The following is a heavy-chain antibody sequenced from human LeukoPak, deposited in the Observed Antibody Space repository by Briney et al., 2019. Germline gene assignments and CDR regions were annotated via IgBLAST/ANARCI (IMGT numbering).Heavy chain of an antibody. D-gene: IGHD4-23*01. V-gene: IGHV3-74*01. J-gene: IGHJ4*02. CDR2: IASDGSST. CDR1: GFTFSSYA. CDR3: ARGRPHGNDY. Sequence: GGSLRLSCAASGFTFSSYAMSWVRQAPGKGLVWVSRIASDGSSTTYADSVKGRFSISRDNAKNTLYLQMNSLRVEDTAVYCCARGRPHGNDYWGQGTLVTVSS.